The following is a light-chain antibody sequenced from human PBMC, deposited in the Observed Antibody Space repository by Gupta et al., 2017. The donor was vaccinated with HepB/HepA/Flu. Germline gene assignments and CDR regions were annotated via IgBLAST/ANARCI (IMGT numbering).Light chain of an antibody. V-gene: IGKV3-11*01. Sequence: EIVLTQSPATLSLSPGERATLSCRASQSVGSYLAWYQHKPGQVPRLLMYDASLRAIGIPARFSGSGSGTDFTLTISSLEPEDFAVYYCQHRSNGPPTFGQGTKVEFK. CDR3: QHRSNGPPT. J-gene: IGKJ1*01. CDR1: QSVGSY. CDR2: DAS.